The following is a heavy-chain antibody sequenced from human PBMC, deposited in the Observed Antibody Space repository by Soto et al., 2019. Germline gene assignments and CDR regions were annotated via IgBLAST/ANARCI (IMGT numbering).Heavy chain of an antibody. CDR2: ICSDGTST. D-gene: IGHD3-22*01. CDR1: GFSFSSYG. Sequence: EVQLVESGGGLVQPGGSLRLSCEASGFSFSSYGMHWVRQAPGKGLEWVSRICSDGTSTYYADSVRGRFTISRDNAEKTLYLQMNSLRAEDTAVYYCARSWYYYNRSSYFSGDAFDRWGHGTMVTVSS. CDR3: ARSWYYYNRSSYFSGDAFDR. V-gene: IGHV3-74*01. J-gene: IGHJ3*01.